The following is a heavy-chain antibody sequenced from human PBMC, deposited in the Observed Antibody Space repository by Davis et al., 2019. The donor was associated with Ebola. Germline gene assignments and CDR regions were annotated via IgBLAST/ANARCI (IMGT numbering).Heavy chain of an antibody. CDR1: GGTFSSYA. D-gene: IGHD3-3*01. Sequence: SVKVSCKASGGTFSSYAISWVRQAPGQGLEWMGGIIPIFGTANYAQKFQGRVTITADESISTAYMELSRLRSDDTAVYYCARSESTYYDFWSGYYYYYYGMDVWGQGTTVTVSS. V-gene: IGHV1-69*13. CDR2: IIPIFGTA. J-gene: IGHJ6*02. CDR3: ARSESTYYDFWSGYYYYYYGMDV.